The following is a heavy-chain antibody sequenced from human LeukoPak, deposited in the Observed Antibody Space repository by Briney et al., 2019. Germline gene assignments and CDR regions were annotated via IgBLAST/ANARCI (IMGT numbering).Heavy chain of an antibody. V-gene: IGHV3-30*02. J-gene: IGHJ3*02. D-gene: IGHD1-26*01. CDR1: GFTFSSYG. Sequence: GGSLRLSCAASGFTFSSYGMHWVRQAPAKGLEWMTFIRYNGKDTYYADSVKGRFTIFRDNSKNTLFLQMNSLRAEDMALYYCAKGGSGSYSLDAFDIWGQGTMVTVSS. CDR2: IRYNGKDT. CDR3: AKGGSGSYSLDAFDI.